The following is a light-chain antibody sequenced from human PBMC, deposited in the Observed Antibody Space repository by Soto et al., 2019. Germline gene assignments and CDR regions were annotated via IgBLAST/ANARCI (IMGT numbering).Light chain of an antibody. CDR3: LLSYIGARHVV. J-gene: IGLJ2*01. V-gene: IGLV7-46*01. Sequence: QAVVTQEPSLTVSPGGTVTLNCGSSTGAVTSGHYPYWFQQKPGQAPRTLIYDTSNKHSWTPARFSGSLLGGKAALTLSGAQPEDEAEYYCLLSYIGARHVVFGGGTKVTVL. CDR1: TGAVTSGHY. CDR2: DTS.